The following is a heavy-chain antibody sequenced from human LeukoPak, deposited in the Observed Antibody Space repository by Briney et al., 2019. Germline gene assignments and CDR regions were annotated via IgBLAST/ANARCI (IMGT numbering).Heavy chain of an antibody. CDR3: ARTEYCSPTSCKYASF. D-gene: IGHD2-2*01. Sequence: PGGSLRLSCAAPGVTFSGYSVNWVRQAPGKGLEWVSAITATSRHIYYADSVKGRFTISRDNAKNTLYLQMNSLRAEDTAVYYCARTEYCSPTSCKYASFWGQGTMVTVSS. CDR1: GVTFSGYS. J-gene: IGHJ3*01. CDR2: ITATSRHI. V-gene: IGHV3-21*01.